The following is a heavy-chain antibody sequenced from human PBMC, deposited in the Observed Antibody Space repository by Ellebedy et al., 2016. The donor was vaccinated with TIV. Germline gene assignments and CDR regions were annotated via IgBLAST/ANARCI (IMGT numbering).Heavy chain of an antibody. D-gene: IGHD4-23*01. Sequence: AASVKVSCKASGYTFTSYGISWVRQAPGQGLEWMGWISAYNGNTNYAQKLQGRVTMTTDTSTSTAYMDLRSLRSDDTAVYYCARGFRYGSGRWPLDYWGQGTLVTVSS. CDR1: GYTFTSYG. V-gene: IGHV1-18*01. CDR2: ISAYNGNT. J-gene: IGHJ4*02. CDR3: ARGFRYGSGRWPLDY.